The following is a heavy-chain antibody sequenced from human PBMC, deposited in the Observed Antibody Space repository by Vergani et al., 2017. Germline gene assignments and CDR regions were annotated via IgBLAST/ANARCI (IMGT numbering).Heavy chain of an antibody. J-gene: IGHJ4*02. CDR1: GYTFTSYA. Sequence: QVQLVQSGAEVKKPGASVKVSCKASGYTFTSYAMHWVRQAPGQRLEWMGWINAGNGNTNYSQKFQGRVTITRDTAASTAYMELSSLRSEDTAVYYCARGEKWELQTGFDYWGQGTLVTVSS. D-gene: IGHD1-26*01. CDR2: INAGNGNT. CDR3: ARGEKWELQTGFDY. V-gene: IGHV1-3*01.